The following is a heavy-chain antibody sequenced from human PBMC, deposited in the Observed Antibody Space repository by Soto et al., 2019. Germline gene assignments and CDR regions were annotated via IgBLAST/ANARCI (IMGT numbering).Heavy chain of an antibody. J-gene: IGHJ4*02. Sequence: PSQTLSLTCVISGDSVSINSAAWNLIRQSPSRGLEWLGRTYYRSKWYNDYAVSVKSRITINPDTSKNQFSLQLNSVTPEDTAVYYCARDLGFGELFLDYWGQGTLVTVSS. CDR2: TYYRSKWYN. D-gene: IGHD3-10*01. CDR3: ARDLGFGELFLDY. CDR1: GDSVSINSAA. V-gene: IGHV6-1*01.